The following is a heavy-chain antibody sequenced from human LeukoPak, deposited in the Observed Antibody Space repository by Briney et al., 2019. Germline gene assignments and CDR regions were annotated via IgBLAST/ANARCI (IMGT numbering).Heavy chain of an antibody. Sequence: GRSLRLSCAASGFTFSSYAMHWVRQAPGKGLEWVAVISYDGSNKYYADSVKGRFTISRDNSKNTLYLQMNSLRAEDTAVYYCARGLNSGSFSPLDYWGQGTPVTVSS. CDR1: GFTFSSYA. V-gene: IGHV3-30-3*01. CDR2: ISYDGSNK. J-gene: IGHJ4*02. CDR3: ARGLNSGSFSPLDY. D-gene: IGHD1-26*01.